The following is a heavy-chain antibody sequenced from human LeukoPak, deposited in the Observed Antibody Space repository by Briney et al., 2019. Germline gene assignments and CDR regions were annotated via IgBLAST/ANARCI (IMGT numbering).Heavy chain of an antibody. V-gene: IGHV3-33*01. CDR2: IWYDGSNK. CDR3: ARDWGSGNSYYFDY. D-gene: IGHD3-10*01. Sequence: GGSLRLSCAASGFTFSSYGMHWVRQAPGKGLEWVAVIWYDGSNKYYADSVKGRFTLSRDNSKNTLYLQMNSLRAEDTAVYYCARDWGSGNSYYFDYWGQGTLVTVSS. CDR1: GFTFSSYG. J-gene: IGHJ4*02.